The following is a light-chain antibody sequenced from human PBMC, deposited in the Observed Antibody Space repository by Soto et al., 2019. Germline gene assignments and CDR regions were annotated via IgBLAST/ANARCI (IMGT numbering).Light chain of an antibody. Sequence: QSVLTQPTSASGTPGQRVSISCSGSSSNIGSNYVYWYQQLPGTAPKLLIYRNNQRPSGVPDRFSGSNSGTSASLAISGLRSEDEADYYCAAWDDSLSGVVFGGGTKVTVL. V-gene: IGLV1-47*01. J-gene: IGLJ2*01. CDR2: RNN. CDR3: AAWDDSLSGVV. CDR1: SSNIGSNY.